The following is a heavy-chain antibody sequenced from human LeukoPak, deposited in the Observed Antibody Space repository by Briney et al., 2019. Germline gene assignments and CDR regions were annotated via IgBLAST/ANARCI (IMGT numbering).Heavy chain of an antibody. V-gene: IGHV3-48*02. CDR1: GFSFSSYS. J-gene: IGHJ4*02. D-gene: IGHD3-10*01. Sequence: PGGSPRLSCAASGFSFSSYSMNWVRQAPGKGLEWVSYIRSSSSTIYYADSVKGRFTISRDNAKNSLYLQMNSLKDEDTAVYYCARAGSHYYGSGSGFYFDYWGQGTLVTVSS. CDR2: IRSSSSTI. CDR3: ARAGSHYYGSGSGFYFDY.